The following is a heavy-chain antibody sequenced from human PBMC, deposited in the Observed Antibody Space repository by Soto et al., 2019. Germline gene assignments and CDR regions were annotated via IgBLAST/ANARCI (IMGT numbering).Heavy chain of an antibody. D-gene: IGHD2-15*01. J-gene: IGHJ6*02. Sequence: GGSLRLSCAASGFTFSGSAMHWVRQASGKGLEWVGRIRSKANSYATAYAASVKGRFTISRDDSKNTAYLQMNSLKTEDTAVYYCTRISHCSGGSCYYYYGMDVWGQGTTVTVS. CDR1: GFTFSGSA. CDR2: IRSKANSYAT. CDR3: TRISHCSGGSCYYYYGMDV. V-gene: IGHV3-73*01.